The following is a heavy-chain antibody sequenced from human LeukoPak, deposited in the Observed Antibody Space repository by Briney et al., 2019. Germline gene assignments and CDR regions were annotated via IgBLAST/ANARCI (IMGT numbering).Heavy chain of an antibody. CDR1: GGSFGPYY. V-gene: IGHV4-34*01. CDR2: VNHSGST. J-gene: IGHJ4*02. D-gene: IGHD3-3*01. Sequence: TSETLSLTCDVYGGSFGPYYWGWIRQPPGKGMEWIGEVNHSGSTNYNPSLKSRVTISVDTSKNQFSLRLNSVTAADTAFYFCARTYNNFQIFDSWGQGTLVTVSS. CDR3: ARTYNNFQIFDS.